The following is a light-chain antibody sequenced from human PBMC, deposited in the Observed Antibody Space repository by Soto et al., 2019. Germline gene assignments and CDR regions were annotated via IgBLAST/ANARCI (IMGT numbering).Light chain of an antibody. CDR1: SSDVGSYNL. J-gene: IGLJ2*01. CDR2: EGS. V-gene: IGLV2-23*01. CDR3: CSYAGSSTYVV. Sequence: QSVLTQPASVSGSSGQSITISCTGSSSDVGSYNLVSWYQQQPGKAPKLLIYEGSRRPSGVSNRFSGSKSGNTASLTISGLQAEDEAHYYCCSYAGSSTYVVFGGGTQLTV.